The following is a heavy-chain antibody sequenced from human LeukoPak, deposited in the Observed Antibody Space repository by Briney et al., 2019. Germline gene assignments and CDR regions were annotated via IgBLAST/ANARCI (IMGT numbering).Heavy chain of an antibody. J-gene: IGHJ6*03. CDR3: AKTIYYYYYMDV. V-gene: IGHV4-39*01. D-gene: IGHD1-7*01. CDR2: IYYSGST. CDR1: GGSISSSSYY. Sequence: SETLSLTCTVSGGSISSSSYYWGWIRQTPGKGLEWIGSIYYSGSTYYNPSLRSRVTISVDTSKNQFSLKLSSVTAADTSVYYCAKTIYYYYYMDVWGKGTTVTVSS.